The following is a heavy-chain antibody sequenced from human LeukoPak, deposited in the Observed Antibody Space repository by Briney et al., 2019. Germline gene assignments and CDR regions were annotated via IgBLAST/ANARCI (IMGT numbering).Heavy chain of an antibody. CDR3: MRDREFYGGPGYFDY. V-gene: IGHV3-7*05. J-gene: IGHJ4*02. Sequence: GGSLRLSCAASGCIYSRYWMNEVGQAPGKGLEWVANIKQDGSEKYYVDSVKGRFTISRDNAKNSLYLQMNSLRAEDTAVYYCMRDREFYGGPGYFDYWGQGTLATVSS. CDR2: IKQDGSEK. D-gene: IGHD4-23*01. CDR1: GCIYSRYW.